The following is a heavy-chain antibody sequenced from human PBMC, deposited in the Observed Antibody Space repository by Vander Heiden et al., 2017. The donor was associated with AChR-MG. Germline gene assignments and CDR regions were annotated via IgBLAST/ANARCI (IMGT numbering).Heavy chain of an antibody. CDR2: IIPIFGTA. V-gene: IGHV1-69*01. D-gene: IGHD2-15*01. CDR3: ARDKPLGGYCSGGSCPPGSEYFQH. J-gene: IGHJ1*01. Sequence: QAQLVQSGAEVKKPGSSVKVSCKASGATFSTYAISWVRQAPGQGLEWMGGIIPIFGTANYAQKFQGRVTITADESTSTAYMELSSLRSEDTAVYYCARDKPLGGYCSGGSCPPGSEYFQHWGQGTLVTVSS. CDR1: GATFSTYA.